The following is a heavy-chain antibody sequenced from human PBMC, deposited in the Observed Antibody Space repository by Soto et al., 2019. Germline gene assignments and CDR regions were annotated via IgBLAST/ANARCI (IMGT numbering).Heavy chain of an antibody. Sequence: QVQLVQSGSEVKKPGSSVKVSCKASGGTFSSYSIKWVRQAPGQGLEWMGEIIPIFGTANYAQKFQGRVTITADESTSTAYMELSSLRSADTAVYYCARDGGRHSGGIDYWGQGTLVTVSS. CDR1: GGTFSSYS. J-gene: IGHJ4*02. D-gene: IGHD1-26*01. CDR2: IIPIFGTA. CDR3: ARDGGRHSGGIDY. V-gene: IGHV1-69*01.